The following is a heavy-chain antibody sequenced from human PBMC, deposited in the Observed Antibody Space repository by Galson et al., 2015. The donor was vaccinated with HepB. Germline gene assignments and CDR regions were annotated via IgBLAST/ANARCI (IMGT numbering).Heavy chain of an antibody. CDR1: GGSFSGYY. CDR2: INHSGST. Sequence: ETLSLTCAVYGGSFSGYYWSWIRQPPGKGLEWIGKINHSGSTNYNPSLKSRVTISVDTSKNQFSLKLSSVTAADTAVYYCARGRVTGITMVRGVTYRPFDYWGQGTLVTVSS. V-gene: IGHV4-34*01. D-gene: IGHD3-10*01. CDR3: ARGRVTGITMVRGVTYRPFDY. J-gene: IGHJ4*02.